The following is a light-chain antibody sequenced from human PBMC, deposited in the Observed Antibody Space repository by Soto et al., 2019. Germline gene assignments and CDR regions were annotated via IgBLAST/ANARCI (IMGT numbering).Light chain of an antibody. Sequence: QSALTQPASVSGSPGQSITISCTGTSSDVGGYNYVSWYQQHPGKAPKLMIYDVSNRPSGVSNRFSGSKSGNTASLTISGLQAEDEADYYGSSFTSGGTWVFGGGTKLTVL. CDR2: DVS. J-gene: IGLJ3*02. V-gene: IGLV2-14*01. CDR1: SSDVGGYNY. CDR3: SSFTSGGTWV.